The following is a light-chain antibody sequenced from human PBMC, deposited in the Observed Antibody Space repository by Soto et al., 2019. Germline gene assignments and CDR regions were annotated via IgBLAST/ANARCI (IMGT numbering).Light chain of an antibody. J-gene: IGLJ1*01. Sequence: QSALTQPRSVSGSPGQSVTISCTGTSSDVGGYNYVSWYQQHPGKAPKVMIYDVSERPSGVPDRFSGSKSGNTASLTISGLQAEDEAAYYCCSYAGSPTYVFGTGTKVTVL. CDR2: DVS. CDR1: SSDVGGYNY. CDR3: CSYAGSPTYV. V-gene: IGLV2-11*01.